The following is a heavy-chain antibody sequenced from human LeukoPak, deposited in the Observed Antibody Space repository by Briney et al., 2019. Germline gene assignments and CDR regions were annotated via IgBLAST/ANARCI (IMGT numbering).Heavy chain of an antibody. V-gene: IGHV3-23*01. D-gene: IGHD3-3*01. CDR2: ISGSGGST. CDR1: GFTFSSYA. Sequence: GGSLRLSCAASGFTFSSYAMSWVRQAPGKGLEWVSAISGSGGSTYYADSVKGRFTISRDNSKNTLYLQMNSLRAEDTAVYYCAKDAVQFLEWLSDYYFGYWGQGTLVTVSS. J-gene: IGHJ4*02. CDR3: AKDAVQFLEWLSDYYFGY.